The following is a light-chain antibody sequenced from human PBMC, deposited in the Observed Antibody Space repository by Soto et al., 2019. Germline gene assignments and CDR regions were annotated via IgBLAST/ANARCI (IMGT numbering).Light chain of an antibody. CDR1: QSINTY. CDR3: QQRRSWQVT. CDR2: DAS. Sequence: EHVLTQSPATLSLSPVEGATLSCRASQSINTYLAWYQQKPGQAPRLLIYDASKRATGIPARFSGSGSGTNFTLTISSLEPEDFAVYYCQQRRSWQVTFGQGTRLEIK. V-gene: IGKV3D-11*02. J-gene: IGKJ5*01.